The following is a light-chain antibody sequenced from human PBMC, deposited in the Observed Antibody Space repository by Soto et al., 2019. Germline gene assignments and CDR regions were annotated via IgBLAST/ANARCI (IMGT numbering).Light chain of an antibody. V-gene: IGKV3-20*01. J-gene: IGKJ1*01. CDR2: GAS. CDR1: QSVSSSY. Sequence: ENVLTQSPGTLSLSPGERATLSCRASQSVSSSYLAWYQHKPGQAPRFLIYGASTRATGIPDRFSGSGSGTDFTLTISRLEPEDFAVYYCQQYATSPTTFGQGTGGYQ. CDR3: QQYATSPTT.